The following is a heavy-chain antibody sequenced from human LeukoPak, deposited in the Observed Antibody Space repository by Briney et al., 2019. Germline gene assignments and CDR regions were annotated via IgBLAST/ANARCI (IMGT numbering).Heavy chain of an antibody. D-gene: IGHD3-3*01. J-gene: IGHJ4*02. CDR2: IKQDGSEK. CDR3: ARVGQYYDFWSGYYFLDDY. V-gene: IGHV3-7*01. Sequence: PGGSLRLSCAASGFTFSSYAMSWVRQAPGKGLEWVANIKQDGSEKYYVDSVKGRFTISRDNAKNSLYLQMNSLRAEDTAVYYCARVGQYYDFWSGYYFLDDYWGQGTLVTVSS. CDR1: GFTFSSYA.